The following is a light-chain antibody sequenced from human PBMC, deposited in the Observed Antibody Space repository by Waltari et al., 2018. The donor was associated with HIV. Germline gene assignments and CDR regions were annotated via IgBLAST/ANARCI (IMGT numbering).Light chain of an antibody. J-gene: IGKJ4*01. Sequence: DIQMTQSPPSLSASVGDRVTITCQASQDISHYLNWYQQKPGKDPKLLIYDASNLETGVPSRFSGSGSGTDFTFTISSLQSEDIATYYCQQYDNLPLTFGGGTKVESK. CDR3: QQYDNLPLT. V-gene: IGKV1-33*01. CDR1: QDISHY. CDR2: DAS.